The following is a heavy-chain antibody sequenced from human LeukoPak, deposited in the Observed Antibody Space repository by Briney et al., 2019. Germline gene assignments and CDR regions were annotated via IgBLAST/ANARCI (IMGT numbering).Heavy chain of an antibody. V-gene: IGHV3-23*01. Sequence: GGSLRLSCAASGFTFEDCAMSWVRQAPGKGLDWVSAITGDGRDTYHADSVKGRFTISRDNSRNTLFLQMNSLRVEDAAVYYCAKGSRTSRPYYFDFWGQGTLVTVPS. J-gene: IGHJ4*02. CDR2: ITGDGRDT. D-gene: IGHD1-7*01. CDR3: AKGSRTSRPYYFDF. CDR1: GFTFEDCA.